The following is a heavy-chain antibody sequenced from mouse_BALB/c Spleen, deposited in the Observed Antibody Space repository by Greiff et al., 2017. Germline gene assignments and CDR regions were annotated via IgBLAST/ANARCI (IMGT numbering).Heavy chain of an antibody. CDR1: GYSITSGYY. J-gene: IGHJ1*01. CDR3: ASPHWYFDV. V-gene: IGHV3-6*02. Sequence: EVQLQESGPGLVKPSQSLSLTCSVTGYSITSGYYWNWIRQFPGNKLEWMGYISYDGSNNYNPSLKNRISITRDTSKNQFFLQLNSVTTEDTATYYCASPHWYFDVWGAGTTVTVSS. CDR2: ISYDGSN.